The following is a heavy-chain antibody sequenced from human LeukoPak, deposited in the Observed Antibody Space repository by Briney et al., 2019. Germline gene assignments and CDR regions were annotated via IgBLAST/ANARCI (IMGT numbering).Heavy chain of an antibody. J-gene: IGHJ6*03. Sequence: GGSLRLSCAASGFTFSSYWMNWVRQAPGKGLEWVSYISSSGSTIYYADSVKGRFTISRDNAKNSLDLQMNSLRAEDTAVYYCARALSRVPAAIYYMDVWGKGTTVTISS. CDR1: GFTFSSYW. CDR3: ARALSRVPAAIYYMDV. V-gene: IGHV3-48*04. CDR2: ISSSGSTI. D-gene: IGHD2-2*01.